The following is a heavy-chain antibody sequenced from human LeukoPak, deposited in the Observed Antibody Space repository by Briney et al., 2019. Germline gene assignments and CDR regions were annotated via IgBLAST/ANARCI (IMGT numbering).Heavy chain of an antibody. V-gene: IGHV4-59*01. CDR2: IYDSGST. J-gene: IGHJ4*02. Sequence: PSETLSLTCTVSGGSISTDYWSWFRQPPGKGLEWIGYIYDSGSTNHNPSLKSRVTISIDTSKNQFSLKLSSVTAADTAVYYCARGYSSSKVDYWGQGTLVTVSS. D-gene: IGHD6-13*01. CDR3: ARGYSSSKVDY. CDR1: GGSISTDY.